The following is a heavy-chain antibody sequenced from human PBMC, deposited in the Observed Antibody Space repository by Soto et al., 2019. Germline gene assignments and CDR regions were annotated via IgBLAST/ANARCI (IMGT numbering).Heavy chain of an antibody. CDR3: ARTTREAFDI. Sequence: TSETLSLTCTVSGGSISSYYWSWIRQPPGKGLEWIGYIYYSGSTNYNPSLKSRVTISVDTSKNQFSLKLSSVTAADTAVYYCARTTREAFDIWGQGTMVTVSS. CDR1: GGSISSYY. D-gene: IGHD1-1*01. J-gene: IGHJ3*02. CDR2: IYYSGST. V-gene: IGHV4-59*01.